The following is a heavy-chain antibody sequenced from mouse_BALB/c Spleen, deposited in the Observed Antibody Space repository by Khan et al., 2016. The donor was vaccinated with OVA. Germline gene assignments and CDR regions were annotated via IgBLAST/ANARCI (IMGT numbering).Heavy chain of an antibody. D-gene: IGHD1-1*01. CDR3: ARVYGGDVDY. CDR1: GSSITSDYA. CDR2: ISYSGNT. V-gene: IGHV3-2*02. J-gene: IGHJ2*01. Sequence: VQLKESGPGLVKPSQSLSLTCTVTGSSITSDYAWNWIRQFPGNKLEWLGFISYSGNTNYNPSLKSRFSITRDTSKNQFFLLLDSVTTEDKATYYSARVYGGDVDYWGQGTTLTVSS.